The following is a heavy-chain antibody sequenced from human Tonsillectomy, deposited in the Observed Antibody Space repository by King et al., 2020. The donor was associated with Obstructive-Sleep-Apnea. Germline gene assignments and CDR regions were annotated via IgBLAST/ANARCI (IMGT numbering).Heavy chain of an antibody. D-gene: IGHD2-15*01. CDR3: ARARRYCTGGGCYGGWYFDL. CDR1: GFIFGDYA. V-gene: IGHV3-49*03. J-gene: IGHJ2*01. CDR2: IRSSAYGATT. Sequence: VQLVESGGDLVQPGRSLRLSCTASGFIFGDYAVNWFRQAPGKGLEWGGFIRSSAYGATTQYAASVKGRFSISRDDSKSIAYLQMNSLKTEDTAVYYCARARRYCTGGGCYGGWYFDLWGRGTLVTVSS.